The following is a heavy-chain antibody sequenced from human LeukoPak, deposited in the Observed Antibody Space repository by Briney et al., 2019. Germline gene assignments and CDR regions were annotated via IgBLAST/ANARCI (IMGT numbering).Heavy chain of an antibody. Sequence: GGSLKLSCAASGFTFGDHIMNWVRQLPGKRLEWVAYVSGSGSTVYYADSVKGRFTVSRDNGKSSLYLQMNSLRVEDTALYYCVRQFASWGQGTLVTVSS. V-gene: IGHV3-48*01. CDR3: VRQFAS. J-gene: IGHJ4*02. CDR2: VSGSGSTV. CDR1: GFTFGDHI.